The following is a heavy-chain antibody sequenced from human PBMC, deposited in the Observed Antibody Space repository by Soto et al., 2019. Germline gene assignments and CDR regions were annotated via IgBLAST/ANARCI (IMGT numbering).Heavy chain of an antibody. D-gene: IGHD3-22*01. J-gene: IGHJ4*02. CDR3: VKRGRGYYDSSGWGEDY. CDR2: ISSNGGST. V-gene: IGHV3-64D*06. Sequence: GGSLRLSCSASGFTFSSYAMHWVRQAPGKGLEYVSAISSNGGSTYYADSVKGRFTISRDNSKNTLYLQMSSLRAEDTAVYYCVKRGRGYYDSSGWGEDYWGQGTLVTVSS. CDR1: GFTFSSYA.